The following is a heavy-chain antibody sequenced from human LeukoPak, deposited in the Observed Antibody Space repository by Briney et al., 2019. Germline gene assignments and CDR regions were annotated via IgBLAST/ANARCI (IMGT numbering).Heavy chain of an antibody. CDR3: ARGGRGRNWFDP. D-gene: IGHD3-10*01. Sequence: ASVKVSCKASGYTLTSYDINWVRQATGQGLEWMGWMNPNSGNTGYAQKFQGRVTITRNTSISTAYMELSSLGSGDTAVYYCARGGRGRNWFDPWGQGTLVTVSS. V-gene: IGHV1-8*03. CDR1: GYTLTSYD. J-gene: IGHJ5*02. CDR2: MNPNSGNT.